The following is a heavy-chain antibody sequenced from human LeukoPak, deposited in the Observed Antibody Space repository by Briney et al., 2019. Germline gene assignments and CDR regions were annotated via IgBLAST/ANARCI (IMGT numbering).Heavy chain of an antibody. J-gene: IGHJ4*02. CDR2: ISGSGGTT. CDR3: AKDWYRTSGRQLDY. Sequence: QAGGSLRLSCVASGFIFSSYGMSWVRQAPGKGLEWVSAISGSGGTTYYADSVKGRFTISRDNSKNTLYLQMNSLRAEDTAVYHCAKDWYRTSGRQLDYWGQGTLVTVSS. D-gene: IGHD3-10*01. CDR1: GFIFSSYG. V-gene: IGHV3-23*01.